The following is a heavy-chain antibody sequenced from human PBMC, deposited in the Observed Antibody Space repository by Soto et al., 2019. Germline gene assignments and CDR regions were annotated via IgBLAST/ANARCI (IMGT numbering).Heavy chain of an antibody. CDR2: IYYSGST. J-gene: IGHJ3*01. D-gene: IGHD3-10*01. CDR3: DTAMYYCARLDFGGTNAYAFDV. CDR1: GGSVSSGSYY. V-gene: IGHV4-61*01. Sequence: SETLSLTCTVSGGSVSSGSYYWSWIRQPPGKGLEWIGYIYYSGSTNYNPSLKSRVTISVDTSKKQFSLKLSTAYLQWSRLKASDTAMYYCARLDFGGTNAYAFDVWGQGTMVTVSS.